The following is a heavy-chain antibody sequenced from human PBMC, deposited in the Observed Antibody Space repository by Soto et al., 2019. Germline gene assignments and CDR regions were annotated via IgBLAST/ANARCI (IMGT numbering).Heavy chain of an antibody. CDR1: GFTFSNYG. J-gene: IGHJ5*02. D-gene: IGHD6-19*01. V-gene: IGHV3-33*01. CDR2: IWYDGSND. Sequence: QVQLVESGGGVVQAGRSLRLSCAASGFTFSNYGMHWARQAPGKGLEWVALIWYDGSNDRYADSVKGRFTISRDNFKNIWYLQMNSLRAEDTAAYYCARVAVAGTWWFDPWGQGTLVTVSS. CDR3: ARVAVAGTWWFDP.